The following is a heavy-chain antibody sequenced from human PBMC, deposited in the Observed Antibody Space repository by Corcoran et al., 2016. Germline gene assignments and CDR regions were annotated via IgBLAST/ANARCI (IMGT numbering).Heavy chain of an antibody. D-gene: IGHD6-13*01. V-gene: IGHV1-3*01. CDR3: ARGWIAAASDY. J-gene: IGHJ4*02. CDR2: INAGNGNT. Sequence: QVKLVQSGAEVKKPGASVKVSCKDSGYTFTSYAMHWVRQAPGQRLEWMGWINAGNGNTKYSQKFQGRVTITRDTSASTAYMELSSLRSEDTAVYYCARGWIAAASDYWGQGTLVTVSS. CDR1: GYTFTSYA.